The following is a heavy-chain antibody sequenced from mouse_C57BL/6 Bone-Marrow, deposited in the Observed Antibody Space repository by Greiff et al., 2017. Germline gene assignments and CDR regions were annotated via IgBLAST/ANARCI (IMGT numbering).Heavy chain of an antibody. D-gene: IGHD2-4*01. CDR2: IDPETGGT. V-gene: IGHV1-15*01. CDR3: TDDYDNY. CDR1: GYTFTDYE. Sequence: VQLQQSGAELVRPGASVTLSCKASGYTFTDYEMHWVKQTPVHGLEWIGAIDPETGGTAYNQKFKGKAILTADKSSSTAYMELRSLTSEDSAVYYCTDDYDNYWGQGTALTGSA. J-gene: IGHJ2*01.